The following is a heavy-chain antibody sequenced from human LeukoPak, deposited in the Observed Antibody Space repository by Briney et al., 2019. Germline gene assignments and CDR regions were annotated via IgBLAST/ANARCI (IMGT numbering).Heavy chain of an antibody. J-gene: IGHJ5*02. Sequence: SVTVSCTASGFTFTSSAMQWVRQARGQRLEWIGWIVVGSGNTNYAQKFQERVTITRDMSTSTAYMELSSLRSEDTAVYYCARFGLAARLLGRTWFDPWGQGTLVTVSS. CDR1: GFTFTSSA. CDR3: ARFGLAARLLGRTWFDP. D-gene: IGHD6-6*01. V-gene: IGHV1-58*02. CDR2: IVVGSGNT.